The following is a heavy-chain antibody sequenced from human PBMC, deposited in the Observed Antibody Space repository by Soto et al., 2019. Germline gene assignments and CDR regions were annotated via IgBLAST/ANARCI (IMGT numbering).Heavy chain of an antibody. CDR3: ARDGRAFSIFGETMDV. CDR2: ISAYSGDT. CDR1: GYTFTNYA. Sequence: ASLKVSCKTSGYTFTNYAINWVRQAPGQGLQWMGWISAYSGDTKYAQRFQDRLTVTTDPSTTTAYMELRSLRSDDTAVYYCARDGRAFSIFGETMDVWGQGTTVTVSS. D-gene: IGHD3-3*01. J-gene: IGHJ6*02. V-gene: IGHV1-18*01.